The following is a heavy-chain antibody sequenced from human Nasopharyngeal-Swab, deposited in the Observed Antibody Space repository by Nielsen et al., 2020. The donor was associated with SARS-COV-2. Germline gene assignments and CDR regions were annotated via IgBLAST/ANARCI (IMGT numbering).Heavy chain of an antibody. J-gene: IGHJ6*02. CDR2: ISWNSGSI. V-gene: IGHV3-9*01. CDR3: ARDESYYYYYGMDV. CDR1: GFTFDDYA. Sequence: GGSLRLSCAASGFTFDDYAMHWVRQAPGKGLEWVSGISWNSGSIGYADSVKGRFTISRDNAKNSLYLQMNSLRAEDTAVYYCARDESYYYYYGMDVWGQGTTVTVSS.